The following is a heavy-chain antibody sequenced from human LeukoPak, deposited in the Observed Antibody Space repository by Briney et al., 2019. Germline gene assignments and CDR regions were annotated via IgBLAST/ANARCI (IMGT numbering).Heavy chain of an antibody. V-gene: IGHV7-4-1*02. CDR1: GYDFTAYT. Sequence: ASVKVSCKASGYDFTAYTLNWVRQAPGQGLEWMGWINTRTANPTYAQGFVGRFVFSVDTSVNTAYLQISSLKAEDTAVYYCARDHYGGNLAWGQGTLVTVSS. CDR3: ARDHYGGNLA. D-gene: IGHD4-23*01. CDR2: INTRTANP. J-gene: IGHJ5*02.